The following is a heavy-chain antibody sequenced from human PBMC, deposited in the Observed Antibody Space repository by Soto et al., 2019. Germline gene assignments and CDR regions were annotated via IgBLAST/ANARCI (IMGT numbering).Heavy chain of an antibody. CDR2: INYSGNT. D-gene: IGHD1-26*01. CDR1: GGSLSGYY. CDR3: ARHHVRGRTIAGAAEF. J-gene: IGHJ4*02. Sequence: LETLSLTCAVYGGSLSGYYWSWIRQPPGKALEWIGEINYSGNTNYNPSLKSRVTISVDTSKNQLFLNLTSVTAADTAMYYCARHHVRGRTIAGAAEFWGQGTLVTVSS. V-gene: IGHV4-34*01.